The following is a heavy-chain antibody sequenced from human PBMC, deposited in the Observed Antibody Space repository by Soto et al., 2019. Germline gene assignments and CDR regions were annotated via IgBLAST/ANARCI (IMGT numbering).Heavy chain of an antibody. V-gene: IGHV4-38-2*01. J-gene: IGHJ4*02. Sequence: SETLSLTCAVSGCSISSGYYWGWIRQPPGKGLEWIGSIYHSGSTYYNPSLKSRVTISVDTSKNQFSLKLSSVTAADTAVYYCARGGSYYYDSSGYYDFDYWGQGTLVTVSS. D-gene: IGHD3-22*01. CDR1: GCSISSGYY. CDR2: IYHSGST. CDR3: ARGGSYYYDSSGYYDFDY.